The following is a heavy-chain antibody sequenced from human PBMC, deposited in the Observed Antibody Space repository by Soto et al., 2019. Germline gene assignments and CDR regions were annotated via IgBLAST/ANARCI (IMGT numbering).Heavy chain of an antibody. CDR3: ARPYYYDSSGYYRY. V-gene: IGHV5-10-1*01. J-gene: IGHJ4*02. D-gene: IGHD3-22*01. Sequence: LGESLKISCKGSGYSFTNYWISWVRQMPGKGLEWMGRIDPSDSYTDYSPSFQGHVTISADKSISTAYLQWSSLKASDTAMYYCARPYYYDSSGYYRYWGQRTLVTGSA. CDR2: IDPSDSYT. CDR1: GYSFTNYW.